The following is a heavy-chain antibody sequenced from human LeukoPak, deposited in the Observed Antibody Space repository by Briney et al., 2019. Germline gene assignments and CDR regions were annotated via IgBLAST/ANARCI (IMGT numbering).Heavy chain of an antibody. CDR3: AREASVTKDFDY. V-gene: IGHV1-69*13. CDR1: GGTFSSYA. J-gene: IGHJ4*02. D-gene: IGHD4-17*01. CDR2: IIPIFGTA. Sequence: ASVKVSCKASGGTFSSYAISWVRQAPGQGLEWMGGIIPIFGTANYAQKFQGRVTITADESTSTAYMELSSLRSEDTAVYYCAREASVTKDFDYWGQGTLVTVSS.